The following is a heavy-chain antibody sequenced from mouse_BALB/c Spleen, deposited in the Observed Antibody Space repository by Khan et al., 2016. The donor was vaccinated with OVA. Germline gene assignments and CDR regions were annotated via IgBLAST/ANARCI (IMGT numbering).Heavy chain of an antibody. D-gene: IGHD1-1*01. V-gene: IGHV1S41*01. CDR2: LGPGSGST. Sequence: DLVKPGASVKLSCKASGYTFTSYWIYWIKQRPGEGLEWIGRLGPGSGSTYYNEMFKDKATLSVDTSSSTSYIQLSSLSSEDSAVYFCARSNYYGGSRYAMDYWGQGTSVTVSS. CDR3: ARSNYYGGSRYAMDY. CDR1: GYTFTSYW. J-gene: IGHJ4*01.